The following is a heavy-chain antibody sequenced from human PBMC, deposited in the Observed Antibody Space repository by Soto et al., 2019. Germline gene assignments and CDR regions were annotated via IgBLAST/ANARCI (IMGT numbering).Heavy chain of an antibody. CDR1: GFTFSNAW. V-gene: IGHV3-15*01. Sequence: EVQLVESGGGLVKPGGSLRLSCAASGFTFSNAWMSWVRQASGKGLEWVGRIKSKTDGGTTDYAAPVKGRFTISRDDSKNTLYLQMNSLKTEDTAVYYCTKVRGVISYYYYMDVWGKGTTVTVSS. CDR3: TKVRGVISYYYYMDV. J-gene: IGHJ6*03. D-gene: IGHD3-10*01. CDR2: IKSKTDGGTT.